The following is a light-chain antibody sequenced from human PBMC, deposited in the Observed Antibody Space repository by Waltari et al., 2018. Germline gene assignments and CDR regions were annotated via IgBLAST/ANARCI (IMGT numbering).Light chain of an antibody. CDR2: AAS. J-gene: IGKJ1*01. CDR1: QVISSY. Sequence: AIRMTQSPSSLSASTGDRVTITCRTSQVISSYLAWYQQKPGKAPKLQIYAASTLQSGVPSRFSGIGSGTDFTLTICCLQSEDFATYYCQQYYSYPPTFGQGTKVEIK. V-gene: IGKV1-8*01. CDR3: QQYYSYPPT.